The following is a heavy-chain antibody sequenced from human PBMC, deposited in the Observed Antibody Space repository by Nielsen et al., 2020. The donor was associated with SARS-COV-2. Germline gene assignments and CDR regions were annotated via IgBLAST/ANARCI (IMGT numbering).Heavy chain of an antibody. CDR2: INAGNGNT. Sequence: ASVKVSCKASGYTFTSYAMHWVRQAPGQRLEWMGWINAGNGNTKYSQKFQGRVTITRDTSASTAYMELSSLRSEDTAVYYCARDLVVGATTWYYMDVWGKGTTVIVSS. CDR1: GYTFTSYA. CDR3: ARDLVVGATTWYYMDV. D-gene: IGHD1-26*01. V-gene: IGHV1-3*01. J-gene: IGHJ6*03.